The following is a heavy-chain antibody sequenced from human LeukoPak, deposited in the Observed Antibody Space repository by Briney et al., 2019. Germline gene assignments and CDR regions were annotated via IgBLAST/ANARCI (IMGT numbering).Heavy chain of an antibody. Sequence: PSETLSLTCTVSGGSISSYYWSWIRQPPGKGLEWIEYIYYSGGTNYNPSLKSRVTISVDTSKNQFSLKLSSVTAADTAVYYCARGSADDAFHSWGQGTMVTVSS. V-gene: IGHV4-59*01. D-gene: IGHD2-15*01. J-gene: IGHJ3*02. CDR1: GGSISSYY. CDR3: ARGSADDAFHS. CDR2: IYYSGGT.